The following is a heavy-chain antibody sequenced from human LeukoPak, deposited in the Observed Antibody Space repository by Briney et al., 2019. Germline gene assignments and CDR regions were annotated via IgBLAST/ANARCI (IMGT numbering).Heavy chain of an antibody. D-gene: IGHD5-18*01. CDR1: GYTFTDYA. V-gene: IGHV1-3*01. J-gene: IGHJ4*02. Sequence: ASVKVSCKASGYTFTDYAVHWVRQAPGQSLEWMGYINGGNGKTEYSQKFQGRLTITRDISATTAYMELSSLRSEDTAVYYCARDSYGPPNDYWGQGTLVTVSS. CDR2: INGGNGKT. CDR3: ARDSYGPPNDY.